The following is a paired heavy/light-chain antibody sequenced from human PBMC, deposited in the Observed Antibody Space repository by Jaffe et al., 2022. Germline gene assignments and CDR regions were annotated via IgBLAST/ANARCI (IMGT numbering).Heavy chain of an antibody. J-gene: IGHJ3*02. CDR1: GDSVSSNSAA. Sequence: QVQLQQSGPGLVKPSQTLSLTCAISGDSVSSNSAAWNWIRQSPSRGLEWLGRTYYRSKWYNDYAVSVKSRITINPDTSKNQFSLQLNSVTPEDTAVYYCARDSIVVVVAATGIGAFDIWGQGTMVTVSS. CDR2: TYYRSKWYN. V-gene: IGHV6-1*01. CDR3: ARDSIVVVVAATGIGAFDI. D-gene: IGHD2-15*01.
Light chain of an antibody. CDR2: WAS. V-gene: IGKV4-1*01. J-gene: IGKJ3*01. CDR3: QQYYSTPLFT. Sequence: DIVMTQSPDSLAVSLGERATINCKSSQSVLYSSNNKNYLAWYQQKPGQPPKLLIYWASTRESGVPDRFSGSGSGTDFTLTISSLQAEDVAVYYCQQYYSTPLFTFGPGTKVDIK. CDR1: QSVLYSSNNKNY.